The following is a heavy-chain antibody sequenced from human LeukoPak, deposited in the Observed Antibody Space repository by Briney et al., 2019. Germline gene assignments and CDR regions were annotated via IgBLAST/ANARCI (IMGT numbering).Heavy chain of an antibody. CDR2: MNPNSGNA. V-gene: IGHV1-8*01. CDR1: VYTFTSYD. D-gene: IGHD6-13*01. CDR3: ARGRKGKQQLVPDY. Sequence: GASVKVSCKASVYTFTSYDINWVRQATGQGLEWMGWMNPNSGNAGYAQKFQGRVTMTRNTSISTAYMELSSLRSEDTAVYYCARGRKGKQQLVPDYWGQGTLVTVSS. J-gene: IGHJ4*02.